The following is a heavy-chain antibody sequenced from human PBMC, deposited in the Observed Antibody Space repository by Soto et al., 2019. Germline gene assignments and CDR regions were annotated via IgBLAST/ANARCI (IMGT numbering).Heavy chain of an antibody. CDR3: ARGGAVVVPGSVDRHNWFDP. Sequence: ASVKVSCKASGGTFSSYTISWVRQAPGQGLEWMGRIIPILGIANYAQKFQGRVTITADKSTSTVYMEMRSLRSDDTAVYYCARGGAVVVPGSVDRHNWFDPWGQGTLVTVSS. V-gene: IGHV1-69*02. J-gene: IGHJ5*02. D-gene: IGHD2-2*01. CDR2: IIPILGIA. CDR1: GGTFSSYT.